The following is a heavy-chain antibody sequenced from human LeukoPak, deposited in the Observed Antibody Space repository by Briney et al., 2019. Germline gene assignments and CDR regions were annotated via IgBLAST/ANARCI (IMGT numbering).Heavy chain of an antibody. D-gene: IGHD6-19*01. Sequence: PGGSLRLSCAASGFTFSSYWMSWVRQAPGKGLEWVANIKQDGSEKYYVDSVKGRFTISRDNAKNSLYLQMNSLRAEDTAVYYCARAYRSGWYASDYFDYWGQGTLVTVSS. CDR1: GFTFSSYW. J-gene: IGHJ4*02. CDR2: IKQDGSEK. V-gene: IGHV3-7*03. CDR3: ARAYRSGWYASDYFDY.